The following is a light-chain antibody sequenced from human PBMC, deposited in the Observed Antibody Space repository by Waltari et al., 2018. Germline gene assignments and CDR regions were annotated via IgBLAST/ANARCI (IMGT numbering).Light chain of an antibody. CDR2: GNS. CDR3: QSYDSSLSGGV. V-gene: IGLV1-40*01. CDR1: SSHIGAGSD. J-gene: IGLJ2*01. Sequence: QSVLTQPPSVSGAPGPRVTISCTGSSSHIGAGSDLHWYQQLPGTAPKLLIYGNSNRPSGVPDRFSGSKSGTSASLAITGLQAEDEADYYCQSYDSSLSGGVFGGGTKLTVL.